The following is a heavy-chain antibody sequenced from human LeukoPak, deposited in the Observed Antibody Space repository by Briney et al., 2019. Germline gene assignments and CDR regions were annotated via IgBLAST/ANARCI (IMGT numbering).Heavy chain of an antibody. Sequence: PSETLSLTCTVSGGSISSYYWSWIRQPAGKGLEWIGRIYTSGSTNYNPSLKSRVTMSVDTSKNQFSLKLSSVTAADTAVYYCARDRPLRFLEWLSDAFDIWGQGTIVTVSS. CDR3: ARDRPLRFLEWLSDAFDI. V-gene: IGHV4-4*07. J-gene: IGHJ3*02. CDR2: IYTSGST. CDR1: GGSISSYY. D-gene: IGHD3-3*01.